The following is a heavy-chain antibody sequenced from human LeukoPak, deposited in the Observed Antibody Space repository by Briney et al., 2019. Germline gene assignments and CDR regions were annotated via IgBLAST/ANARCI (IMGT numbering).Heavy chain of an antibody. CDR1: GFTFTDYF. CDR3: ARVRRGGDSRYFDY. V-gene: IGHV3-11*01. J-gene: IGHJ4*02. CDR2: ISRQGYTI. Sequence: GGSLRLSCAASGFTFTDYFMGWIRQATGKGLDWVSNISRQGYTIEYADSVKGRFTISRDNAKNSLYLQMNLLRVEDTAVYFCARVRRGGDSRYFDYWGQGALVTVSS. D-gene: IGHD2-21*02.